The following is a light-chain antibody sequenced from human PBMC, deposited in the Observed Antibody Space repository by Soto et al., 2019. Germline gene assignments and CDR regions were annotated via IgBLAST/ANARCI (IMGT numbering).Light chain of an antibody. CDR2: GVF. Sequence: ETVLTQSPGTVSLSPGERATLSCTTSQNVRSNYLAWYQQKPGQAPRLLIYGVFNRATGIPDRFSGSGSGTDFTLIISGLEPEDSAVYYCQHYDGSPRTFGQGTKLEI. CDR1: QNVRSNY. J-gene: IGKJ2*01. V-gene: IGKV3-20*01. CDR3: QHYDGSPRT.